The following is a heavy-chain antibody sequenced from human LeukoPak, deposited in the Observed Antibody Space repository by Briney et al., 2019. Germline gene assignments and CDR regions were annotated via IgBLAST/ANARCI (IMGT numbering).Heavy chain of an antibody. CDR3: ARQRPLIVVVVAANWFDP. Sequence: SETLSLTCTVSGGSISSSSYYWGWIRQPPGKGLEWIGSIYYSGSTYYNPSLKSRVTISVDTSKNQFSPKLSSVTAADTAVYYCARQRPLIVVVVAANWFDPWGQGTLVTVSS. CDR1: GGSISSSSYY. D-gene: IGHD2-15*01. J-gene: IGHJ5*02. CDR2: IYYSGST. V-gene: IGHV4-39*01.